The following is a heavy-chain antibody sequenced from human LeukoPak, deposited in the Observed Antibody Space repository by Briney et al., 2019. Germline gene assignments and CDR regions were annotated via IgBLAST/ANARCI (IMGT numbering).Heavy chain of an antibody. D-gene: IGHD4-23*01. CDR3: ARINPNYGGNSLDF. V-gene: IGHV3-9*01. CDR2: IGWNSGGI. J-gene: IGHJ4*02. Sequence: PGGSLRLSCAASGFTFDDYAMHWVRHAPGKGLEWVSGIGWNSGGIVYADSVKGRFTISRDNAKNTVYLQMNSLRAEDTAVYYCARINPNYGGNSLDFWGQGTLVTVSS. CDR1: GFTFDDYA.